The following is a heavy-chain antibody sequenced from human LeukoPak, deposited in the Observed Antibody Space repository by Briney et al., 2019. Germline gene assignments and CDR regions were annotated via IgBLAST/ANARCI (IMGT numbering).Heavy chain of an antibody. Sequence: PGGSLRLSCAASGFTFSSYAMSWVRQAPGKGLEWVSAISGSGGSTYYADSVKGRFTISRDNSKNTLYLQMNSLRAEDTAVYYCARESGAYSNYVRAALDIWGQGTMVTVSS. J-gene: IGHJ3*02. CDR3: ARESGAYSNYVRAALDI. CDR1: GFTFSSYA. D-gene: IGHD4-11*01. V-gene: IGHV3-23*01. CDR2: ISGSGGST.